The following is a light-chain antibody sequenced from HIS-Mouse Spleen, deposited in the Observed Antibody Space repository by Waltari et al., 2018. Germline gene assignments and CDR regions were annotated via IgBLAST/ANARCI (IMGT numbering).Light chain of an antibody. CDR3: NSRDSSGNHLRV. J-gene: IGLJ3*02. CDR2: GKN. Sequence: SSELTQDPAVSVALGQTVRITCQGDSLRSYYASWYQQKPGQAPVLVIYGKNNRPSGIPYRFTGSSSGNTASLTITGAQAEDEADYYCNSRDSSGNHLRVFGGGTKLTVL. V-gene: IGLV3-19*01. CDR1: SLRSYY.